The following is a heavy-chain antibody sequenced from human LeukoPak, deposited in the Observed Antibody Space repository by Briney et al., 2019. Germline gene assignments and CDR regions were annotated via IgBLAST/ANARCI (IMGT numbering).Heavy chain of an antibody. V-gene: IGHV3-30*18. CDR1: GFTFSSYG. CDR3: AKAAFDY. CDR2: ISYDGSNK. J-gene: IGHJ4*02. Sequence: GRSLRLSCAASGFTFSSYGMHWVRQAPGKGLEWVAVISYDGSNKYYAGSVKGRFTISRDNSKNTLYLQMNSLRAEDTAVYYCAKAAFDYWGQGTLVTVSS.